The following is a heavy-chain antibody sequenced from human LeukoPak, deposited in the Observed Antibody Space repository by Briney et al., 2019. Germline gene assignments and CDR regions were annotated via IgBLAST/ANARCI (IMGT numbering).Heavy chain of an antibody. CDR1: GYTFTSYD. J-gene: IGHJ4*02. Sequence: ASVKVSCKASGYTFTSYDFNWVRQATGQRPEWMGWMSPNSGDTGYAQKFQGRITMTKSTSISTAYMELSDLESEDTAVYYCARTPPDYGIDYWGQGTLVTVSS. V-gene: IGHV1-8*01. CDR2: MSPNSGDT. D-gene: IGHD4-17*01. CDR3: ARTPPDYGIDY.